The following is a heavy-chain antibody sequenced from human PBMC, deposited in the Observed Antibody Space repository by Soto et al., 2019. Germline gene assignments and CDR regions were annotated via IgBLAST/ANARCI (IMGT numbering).Heavy chain of an antibody. V-gene: IGHV1-18*01. CDR2: ISAYNGNT. CDR3: ARDLAAGTCDY. CDR1: GYTFSNFG. Sequence: GASVKVSCKASGYTFSNFGISWVRQAPGQGLEWMGWISAYNGNTNYAQKLQGRVTMTTDTSTSTAYMELRSLRSDDTAVYYCARDLAAGTCDYWGQGTLVTVSS. D-gene: IGHD6-13*01. J-gene: IGHJ4*02.